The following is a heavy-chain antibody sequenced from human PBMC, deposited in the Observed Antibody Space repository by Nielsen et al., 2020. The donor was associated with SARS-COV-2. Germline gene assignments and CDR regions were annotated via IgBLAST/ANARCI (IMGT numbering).Heavy chain of an antibody. J-gene: IGHJ4*02. Sequence: GESLKISCAASGFTFSGSAMHWVRQASGKGLEWVGRIRSKANSYATAYAASVKGRFTISRDDSKNTAYLQMNSLRAEDTAVYYCAGGWSGIAAAGDYWGQGTLVTVSS. CDR1: GFTFSGSA. CDR2: IRSKANSYAT. D-gene: IGHD6-13*01. V-gene: IGHV3-73*01. CDR3: AGGWSGIAAAGDY.